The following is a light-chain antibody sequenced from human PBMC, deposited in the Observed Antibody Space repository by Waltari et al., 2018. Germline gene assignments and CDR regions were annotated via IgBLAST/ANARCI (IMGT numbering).Light chain of an antibody. Sequence: DVVMTQSPLSLPVTLGQPASISCRSSQSLVHSDGNTYLNWFQQRPGQSPRRLIYKVSNRDSGVPDRFSGSGSGTDFTLKISGVEAEDVGVYYCMQGTNWPLTFGQGTKLEIK. CDR2: KVS. J-gene: IGKJ2*01. CDR1: QSLVHSDGNTY. V-gene: IGKV2-30*02. CDR3: MQGTNWPLT.